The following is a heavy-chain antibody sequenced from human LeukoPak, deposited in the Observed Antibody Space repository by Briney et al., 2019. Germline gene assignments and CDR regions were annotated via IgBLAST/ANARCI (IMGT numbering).Heavy chain of an antibody. V-gene: IGHV3-30-3*01. D-gene: IGHD6-19*01. CDR2: ISYAGNNK. J-gene: IGHJ4*02. CDR3: ALHGGGWYSTGRRRLDY. CDR1: GFTFSSYA. Sequence: GRSLRLSCAASGFTFSSYAMHWVRRAPGKGLEWVAVISYAGNNKYYADSVKGRFTISRDNSKNTLYLQMNSLRAEDTAVYYCALHGGGWYSTGRRRLDYWGQGTLVTVSS.